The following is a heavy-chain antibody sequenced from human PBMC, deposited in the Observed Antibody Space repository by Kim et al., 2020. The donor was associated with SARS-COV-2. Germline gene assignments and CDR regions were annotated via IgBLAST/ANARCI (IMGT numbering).Heavy chain of an antibody. J-gene: IGHJ5*02. CDR1: GYIFTHYA. CDR3: ARQGVSSINWFDP. CDR2: INGGNGEK. V-gene: IGHV1-3*01. Sequence: ASVKVSCKASGYIFTHYAIHWLRQAPGQRLEWMGWINGGNGEKMYSQKFQGRITIMRDQSANSAYMELSSLTSEDTAVYYCARQGVSSINWFDPWGQGAL. D-gene: IGHD3-10*01.